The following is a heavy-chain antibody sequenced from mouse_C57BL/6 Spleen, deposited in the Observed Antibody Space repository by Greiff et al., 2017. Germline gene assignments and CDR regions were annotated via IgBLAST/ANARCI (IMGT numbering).Heavy chain of an antibody. V-gene: IGHV1-50*01. J-gene: IGHJ1*03. CDR2: IDPSDSYT. D-gene: IGHD2-5*01. Sequence: VQLQQSGAELVKPGASVKLSCKASGYTFTSYWMQWVKQRPGQGLEWIGEIDPSDSYTNYNQKFKGKATLTVDTSSSTAYMQLSSLTSEDSAVYYCARRYSNYWYFDVWGTGTTVTVSS. CDR1: GYTFTSYW. CDR3: ARRYSNYWYFDV.